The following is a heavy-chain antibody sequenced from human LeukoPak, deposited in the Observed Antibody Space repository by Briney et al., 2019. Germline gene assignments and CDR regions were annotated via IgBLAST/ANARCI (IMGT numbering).Heavy chain of an antibody. Sequence: GASVKVSCKASGGTFSSYAISWVRQAPGQGLEWMGRIIPILGIANYAQKFQGRVTITADKSTSTAYMELSSLRSEDTAVYYCARTPWGGSYYDLSWFDPWGQGTLVTVSS. CDR3: ARTPWGGSYYDLSWFDP. CDR1: GGTFSSYA. CDR2: IIPILGIA. D-gene: IGHD1-26*01. V-gene: IGHV1-69*04. J-gene: IGHJ5*02.